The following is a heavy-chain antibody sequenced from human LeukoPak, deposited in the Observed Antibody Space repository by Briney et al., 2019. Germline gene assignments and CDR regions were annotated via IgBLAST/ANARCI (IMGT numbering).Heavy chain of an antibody. CDR3: ATVGGSYYRGYYFDY. D-gene: IGHD1-26*01. CDR2: FDPEDGET. Sequence: ASVKVSCKVSGYTLTELSMHSVRQAPGKGLEWMGGFDPEDGETIYAQKFQGRVTMTEDTSTDTSYMELSSLRSEDTAVYYCATVGGSYYRGYYFDYWGQGTLVTVSS. J-gene: IGHJ4*02. V-gene: IGHV1-24*01. CDR1: GYTLTELS.